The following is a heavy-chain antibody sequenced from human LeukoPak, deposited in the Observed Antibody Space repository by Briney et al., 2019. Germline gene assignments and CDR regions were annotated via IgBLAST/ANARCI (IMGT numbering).Heavy chain of an antibody. CDR1: GFTFNDYA. J-gene: IGHJ4*02. D-gene: IGHD2-21*01. V-gene: IGHV3-30-3*01. Sequence: GGSLRLSCVASGFTFNDYAIYWVRQTPGKGLEWVTLISYDGHDKSYAGSVRGRFTISRDNSKNTLYLQMDSLRSEDTAVYYCARDFFPVVDSTWYEIGYWGQGTLVIVSS. CDR2: ISYDGHDK. CDR3: ARDFFPVVDSTWYEIGY.